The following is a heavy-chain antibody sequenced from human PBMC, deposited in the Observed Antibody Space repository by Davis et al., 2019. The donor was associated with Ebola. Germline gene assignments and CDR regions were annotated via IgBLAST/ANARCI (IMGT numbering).Heavy chain of an antibody. J-gene: IGHJ4*02. D-gene: IGHD1-26*01. Sequence: PSETLSLTCTVSGGSISSSSYYWSWIRQPPGKGLEWIGYIYYSGSTNYNPSLKSRVTISVDTSKNQFSLKLSSVTAADTAVYYCARGRMGATGYFDYWGQGTLVTVSS. CDR2: IYYSGST. V-gene: IGHV4-61*05. CDR1: GGSISSSSYY. CDR3: ARGRMGATGYFDY.